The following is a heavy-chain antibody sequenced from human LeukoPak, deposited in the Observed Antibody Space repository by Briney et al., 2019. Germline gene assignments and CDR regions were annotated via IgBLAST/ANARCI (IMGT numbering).Heavy chain of an antibody. Sequence: SLKVSCKASGGTFSSYAISWVRQAPGQGLEWMGGIIPIFGTANYAQKFQGRVTITADESTSTAYMELSSLRSEDTAVYYCARDLWVTTVTTDAFDIWGQGTMVTVSS. V-gene: IGHV1-69*01. CDR2: IIPIFGTA. CDR1: GGTFSSYA. D-gene: IGHD4-17*01. J-gene: IGHJ3*02. CDR3: ARDLWVTTVTTDAFDI.